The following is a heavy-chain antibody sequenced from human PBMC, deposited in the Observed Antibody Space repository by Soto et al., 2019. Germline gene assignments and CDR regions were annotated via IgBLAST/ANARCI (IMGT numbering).Heavy chain of an antibody. CDR1: GGTFSSYA. V-gene: IGHV1-69*01. CDR3: VGARYFDTYDFDY. J-gene: IGHJ4*02. Sequence: QVQLVQSGAEVKKPGSSVKVSCKASGGTFSSYAISWVRQAPGQGLEWMGGIIPIFGTANYAQKFQGRVTSTADESTSTAYRELSSLRSEDTAVYYCVGARYFDTYDFDYWGQGTLVTVSS. D-gene: IGHD3-9*01. CDR2: IIPIFGTA.